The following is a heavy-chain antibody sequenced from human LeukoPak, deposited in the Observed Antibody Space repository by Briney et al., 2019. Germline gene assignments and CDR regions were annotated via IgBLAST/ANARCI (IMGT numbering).Heavy chain of an antibody. V-gene: IGHV1-69*06. CDR3: ARLRNYYVARGAFDI. D-gene: IGHD3-10*02. CDR1: GYSFNSQG. Sequence: GASVKVSCKASGYSFNSQGMNWVRQAPGQGLEWMGGIIPIFGTANYAQKFQGRVTITADKSTSTAYMELSSLRSEDTAVYYCARLRNYYVARGAFDIRGQGTMVTVSS. CDR2: IIPIFGTA. J-gene: IGHJ3*02.